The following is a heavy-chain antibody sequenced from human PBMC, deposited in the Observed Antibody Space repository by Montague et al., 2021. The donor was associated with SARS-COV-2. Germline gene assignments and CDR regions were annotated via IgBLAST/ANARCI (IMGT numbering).Heavy chain of an antibody. CDR2: ISSSSSYI. D-gene: IGHD2-21*01. J-gene: IGHJ5*02. Sequence: SLRLSCAASGFTFSSYSMNWVRQAPGKGLEWVSSISSSSSYIYYADSVKGRFTISRDNAKNSLYLQMNSLRAEDTAVYYCARGPPCILWCSTTQRTRFDPWGQGTLVTVSS. CDR1: GFTFSSYS. CDR3: ARGPPCILWCSTTQRTRFDP. V-gene: IGHV3-21*01.